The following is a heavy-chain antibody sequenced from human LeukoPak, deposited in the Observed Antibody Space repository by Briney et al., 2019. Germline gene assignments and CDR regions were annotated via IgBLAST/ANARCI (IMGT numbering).Heavy chain of an antibody. CDR2: ISISGTTI. CDR3: ARIVSYYYMDV. CDR1: GFTFSDYE. D-gene: IGHD1-26*01. V-gene: IGHV3-48*03. Sequence: GGSLTLSCAASGFTFSDYEMNWVRQAPGKGLKWLSYISISGTTIHYADSVKERFTISRDNAKNSVYLQMNSLRAEDTAVYYCARIVSYYYMDVWGKGTTVTISS. J-gene: IGHJ6*03.